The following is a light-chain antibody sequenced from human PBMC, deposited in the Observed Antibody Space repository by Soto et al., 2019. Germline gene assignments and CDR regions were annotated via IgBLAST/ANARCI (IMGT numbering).Light chain of an antibody. Sequence: DIQMTQSPSTLSTSVGDRVTITCRASQSISHLLAWYQQKPGKAPKLLIYDASSLYSGVPSRFSGSGSGTEFALTISSLQPDDFATYYCQQYYNNPPLTFGQGTKVEIK. V-gene: IGKV1-5*01. CDR2: DAS. J-gene: IGKJ1*01. CDR3: QQYYNNPPLT. CDR1: QSISHL.